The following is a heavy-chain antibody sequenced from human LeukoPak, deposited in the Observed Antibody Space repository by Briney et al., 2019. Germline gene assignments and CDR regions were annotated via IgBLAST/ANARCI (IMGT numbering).Heavy chain of an antibody. J-gene: IGHJ4*02. CDR2: ISLTGLT. V-gene: IGHV4-4*02. CDR1: GFTFSSYAM. D-gene: IGHD2-8*01. CDR3: SRENGAFSPFGY. Sequence: NTGGSLRLSCAASGFTFSSYAMSWVRQPPGQGLEWIGVISLTGLTHYNPSLESRVTVSLDKSKNQLSLNLTSVTAADTAVYYCSRENGAFSPFGYWGQGTLVTVLS.